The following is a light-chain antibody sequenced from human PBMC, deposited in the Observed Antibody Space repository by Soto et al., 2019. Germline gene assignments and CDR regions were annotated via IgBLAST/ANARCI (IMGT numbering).Light chain of an antibody. Sequence: EIVLTQSPGTLSLSPGERATLSCRASQSVSSSYLAWYQQKPGQAPRLLIYGASSRATGIPDRFSGSGSGTDFTLTISRLETEDFAVYYCQRYGSSPQTFGQGTKVEIK. J-gene: IGKJ1*01. CDR1: QSVSSSY. V-gene: IGKV3-20*01. CDR3: QRYGSSPQT. CDR2: GAS.